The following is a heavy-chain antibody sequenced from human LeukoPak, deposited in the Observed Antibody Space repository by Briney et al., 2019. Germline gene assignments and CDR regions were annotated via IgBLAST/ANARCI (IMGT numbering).Heavy chain of an antibody. V-gene: IGHV1-69*01. Sequence: GSSVKVSCKASGGTFSSYAISWVRQAPGQGLEWMGGIIPIFGTANYAQKFQGRVTITADESTSTAYMELSSLRSEDTAVYYCARVIYPFGYSSSLGYWGQGTLVTVSS. CDR2: IIPIFGTA. CDR3: ARVIYPFGYSSSLGY. D-gene: IGHD6-6*01. CDR1: GGTFSSYA. J-gene: IGHJ4*02.